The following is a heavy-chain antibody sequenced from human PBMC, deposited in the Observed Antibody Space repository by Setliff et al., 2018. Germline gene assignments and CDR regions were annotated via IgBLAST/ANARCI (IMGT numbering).Heavy chain of an antibody. J-gene: IGHJ6*03. V-gene: IGHV1-69*05. CDR2: TIPMFGTT. D-gene: IGHD3-22*01. CDR1: GATFSSHG. CDR3: VREGVDSRSSTDYRYYMDV. Sequence: ASVKVSCKASGATFSSHGISWVRQAPGQGLEWMGGTIPMFGTTEYAQKFQGRLTIITDESTNTAFMQLSSLRSDDTAVYYCVREGVDSRSSTDYRYYMDVWGRGTTVTVSS.